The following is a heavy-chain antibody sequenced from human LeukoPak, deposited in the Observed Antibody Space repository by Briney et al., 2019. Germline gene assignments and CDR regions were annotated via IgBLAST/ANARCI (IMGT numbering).Heavy chain of an antibody. D-gene: IGHD3-22*01. J-gene: IGHJ3*02. CDR3: ARDLDSSGFDAFDI. CDR1: GGSISSGSYY. CDR2: IYTSGST. Sequence: SETLSLTCTVSGGSISSGSYYWSWIRQPAGKGLEWIGRIYTSGSTNYNPSLKSRVTISVDTSKNQFSLKLSSVTAADTAVYYCARDLDSSGFDAFDIWGQGTMVTVSS. V-gene: IGHV4-61*02.